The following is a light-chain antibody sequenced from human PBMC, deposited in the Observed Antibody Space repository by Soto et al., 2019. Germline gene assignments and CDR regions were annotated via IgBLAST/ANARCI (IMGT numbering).Light chain of an antibody. Sequence: EIVLTQSPASLSLSPGDRATLSCKASQSVSSYLGWYQQRPGQAPRLLIYETFNRATGVPARFSGSGSGTDFTLTISSLEPEEFAIYYCQQRSNWITFGQGTRLEIK. J-gene: IGKJ5*01. CDR1: QSVSSY. CDR3: QQRSNWIT. V-gene: IGKV3-11*01. CDR2: ETF.